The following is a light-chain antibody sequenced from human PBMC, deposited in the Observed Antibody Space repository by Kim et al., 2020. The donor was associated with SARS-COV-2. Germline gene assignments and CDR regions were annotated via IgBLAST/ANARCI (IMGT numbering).Light chain of an antibody. CDR3: FSFTSSGSFV. J-gene: IGLJ1*01. CDR1: TSDIGNYNR. CDR2: EVT. Sequence: GQSVTISCIGSTSDIGNYNRVSWYQQSPGTAPKLLIYEVTKRPSRVPDRFSGSKSDNTASLTISGLQPEDEADYSCFSFTSSGSFVFGTGTKVTVL. V-gene: IGLV2-18*02.